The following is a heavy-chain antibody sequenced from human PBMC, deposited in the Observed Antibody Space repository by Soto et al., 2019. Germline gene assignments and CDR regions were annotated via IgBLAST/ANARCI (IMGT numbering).Heavy chain of an antibody. CDR3: AASCVGCRGFNYYGMDV. Sequence: SETLSLTCAVSGGCISSGGYSWSWIRQAPGKGLEWIGYIYQSGSTYYNPSLKSRVTISVDRSSNQFSLKLSSVTAADTAVYYCAASCVGCRGFNYYGMDVWGQGTTVTVSS. CDR2: IYQSGST. V-gene: IGHV4-30-2*01. D-gene: IGHD5-12*01. J-gene: IGHJ6*02. CDR1: GGCISSGGYS.